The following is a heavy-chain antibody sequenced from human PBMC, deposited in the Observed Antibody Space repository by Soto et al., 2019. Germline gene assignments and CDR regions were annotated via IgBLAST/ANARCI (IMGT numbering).Heavy chain of an antibody. CDR2: INHSGST. Sequence: PSETLSLTCAVYGGSFSGYYWSWVRQSPRKGLEWIGEINHSGSTNYNPSLKSRLTISVDTSKNQFSLKLSSVTAADTALYYCVACDYGDYPRYWGPGSLVTVSS. V-gene: IGHV4-34*01. CDR3: VACDYGDYPRY. D-gene: IGHD4-17*01. CDR1: GGSFSGYY. J-gene: IGHJ4*02.